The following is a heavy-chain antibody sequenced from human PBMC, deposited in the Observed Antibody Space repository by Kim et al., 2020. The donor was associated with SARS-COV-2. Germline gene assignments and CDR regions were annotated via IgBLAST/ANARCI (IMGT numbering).Heavy chain of an antibody. CDR2: IYTSGST. J-gene: IGHJ3*02. CDR3: ARVLGSSGYYHDAFDI. V-gene: IGHV4-4*07. D-gene: IGHD3-22*01. CDR1: GGSISSYY. Sequence: SETLSLTCTVSGGSISSYYWSWIRQPAGKGLEWIGRIYTSGSTNYNPSLKSRVTMSVDTSKNQFSLKLSSVTAADTAVYYCARVLGSSGYYHDAFDIWGQGTMVTVSS.